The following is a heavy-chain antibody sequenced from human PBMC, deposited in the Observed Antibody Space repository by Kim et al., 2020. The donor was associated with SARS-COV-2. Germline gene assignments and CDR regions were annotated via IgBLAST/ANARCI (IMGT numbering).Heavy chain of an antibody. CDR3: ASRVDQNNYYYGMDV. CDR2: ISSSSSYI. J-gene: IGHJ6*02. D-gene: IGHD3-10*01. Sequence: GGSLRLSCAASGFTFSSYSMNWVRQAPGKGLEWVSSISSSSSYIYYADSVKGRFTISRDNAKNSLYLQMNSLRAEDTAVYYCASRVDQNNYYYGMDVWGQGTTVTVSS. V-gene: IGHV3-21*01. CDR1: GFTFSSYS.